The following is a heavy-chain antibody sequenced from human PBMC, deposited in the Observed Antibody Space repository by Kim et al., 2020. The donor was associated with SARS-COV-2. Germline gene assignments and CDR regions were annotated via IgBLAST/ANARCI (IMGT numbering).Heavy chain of an antibody. V-gene: IGHV1-69*04. CDR2: IIPTLDIP. Sequence: SVKVSCKASGGTFSSYAISWVRQAPGQGLEWVGRIIPTLDIPNYAQKFQGRVTINADTSTNTVFLDLRSLRADDTATYFCARDIYSDYSGVDLWGQGTL. CDR3: ARDIYSDYSGVDL. D-gene: IGHD4-17*01. J-gene: IGHJ5*02. CDR1: GGTFSSYA.